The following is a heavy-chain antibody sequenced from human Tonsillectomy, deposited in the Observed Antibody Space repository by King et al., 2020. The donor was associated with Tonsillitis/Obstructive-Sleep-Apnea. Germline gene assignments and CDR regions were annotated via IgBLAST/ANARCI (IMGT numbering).Heavy chain of an antibody. D-gene: IGHD2-2*01. V-gene: IGHV2-26*01. CDR2: IFSNDEK. J-gene: IGHJ6*03. CDR3: ARAPSTSYFYYYYMDV. CDR1: GFSLSNARMG. Sequence: TLKESGPVLVKPTETLTLTCTVSGFSLSNARMGVSWIRQPPGKALEWLAHIFSNDEKSYSTSLNSRPTISKDTARSQVVLTMTNMDPVDTATYYCARAPSTSYFYYYYMDVWGKGTTVTVSS.